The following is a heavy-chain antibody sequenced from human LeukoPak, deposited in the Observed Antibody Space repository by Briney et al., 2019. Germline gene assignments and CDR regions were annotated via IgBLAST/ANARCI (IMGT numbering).Heavy chain of an antibody. D-gene: IGHD6-13*01. CDR2: IYYSGST. CDR1: GGSISSYY. J-gene: IGHJ4*02. CDR3: ARRGIAAAGCDY. Sequence: SETLSLTCTVSGGSISSYYWSWIRQPPGKGLEWIGYIYYSGSTNYNPSLKSRVTISVDTSKNQFSLKLSSVTAADTAVYYCARRGIAAAGCDYWGQGTLVTVSS. V-gene: IGHV4-59*08.